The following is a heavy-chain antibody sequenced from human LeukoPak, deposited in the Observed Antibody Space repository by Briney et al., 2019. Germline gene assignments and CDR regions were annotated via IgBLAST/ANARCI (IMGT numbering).Heavy chain of an antibody. CDR2: ISAYNGNT. D-gene: IGHD3-10*01. J-gene: IGHJ4*02. CDR1: GYTFTSYG. V-gene: IGHV1-18*01. CDR3: ARGPLGLLWFGELSLYFDY. Sequence: ASVKVSCKASGYTFTSYGISWVRQAPGQGLEWMGWISAYNGNTNYAQKLQGRVTMTTDTSTSTAYMELRSLRSDDTAVYYCARGPLGLLWFGELSLYFDYWGQGTLVTVSS.